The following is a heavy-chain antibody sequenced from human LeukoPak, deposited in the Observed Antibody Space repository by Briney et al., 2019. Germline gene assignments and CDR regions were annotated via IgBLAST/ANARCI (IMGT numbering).Heavy chain of an antibody. D-gene: IGHD5-18*01. Sequence: GGSLRLSCAASGFTFTGYCMRWVRQAPGQGLEWVANIKQDGSEKYYVDYVKGRFTISRDNAKNSLYLQMNSLRAEYTAVYYGARALRSTAMWGQGTLVTVSS. CDR2: IKQDGSEK. CDR1: GFTFTGYC. V-gene: IGHV3-7*03. CDR3: ARALRSTAM. J-gene: IGHJ4*02.